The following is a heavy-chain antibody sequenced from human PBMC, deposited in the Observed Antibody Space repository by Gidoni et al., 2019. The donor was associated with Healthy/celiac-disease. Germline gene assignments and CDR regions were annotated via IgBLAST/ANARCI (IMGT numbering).Heavy chain of an antibody. D-gene: IGHD1-26*01. CDR3: ARVGFSGSYYRGSTWFDP. Sequence: QVQLVQSGAEVKKPGSSVKVSCKASGGTFSSYAISWVRQAPGQGLEWMGGIIPIFGTANYAQKFQGRVTITADESTSTAYMELSSLRSEDTAVYYCARVGFSGSYYRGSTWFDPWGQGTLVTVSS. CDR2: IIPIFGTA. J-gene: IGHJ5*02. CDR1: GGTFSSYA. V-gene: IGHV1-69*01.